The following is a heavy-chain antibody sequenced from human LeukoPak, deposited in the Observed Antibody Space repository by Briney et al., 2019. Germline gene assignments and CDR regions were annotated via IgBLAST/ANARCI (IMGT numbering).Heavy chain of an antibody. V-gene: IGHV3-64*02. CDR1: GFTFSSYA. CDR2: ISGNGVST. Sequence: PGGSLRLSCAASGFTFSSYAMYWVRRTPGKGLEYVSVISGNGVSTHYAASVKGRFTISRDNSKSMLYLQMGSLRAEDMAVYCCTRDASDIVAVPAAVGPFDLWGQGILVTVSS. CDR3: TRDASDIVAVPAAVGPFDL. J-gene: IGHJ4*02. D-gene: IGHD2-2*01.